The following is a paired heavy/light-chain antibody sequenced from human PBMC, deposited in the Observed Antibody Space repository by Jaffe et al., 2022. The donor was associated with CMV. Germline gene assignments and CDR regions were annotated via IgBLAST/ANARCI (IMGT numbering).Heavy chain of an antibody. J-gene: IGHJ4*02. CDR3: VKGWEWLIYYFDS. CDR2: IGDNGGST. V-gene: IGHV3-23*04. D-gene: IGHD1-26*01. CDR1: GFSFNRYA. Sequence: EVELVESGGGLVQPGESLRLSCAASGFSFNRYAMSWVRQAPGQGLEWVSTIGDNGGSTDYADSVKGRFTISRDNSKNTVFLQMNSLRVEDTALYYCVKGWEWLIYYFDSWGQGTLVTVSA.
Light chain of an antibody. V-gene: IGLV2-23*02. CDR3: CSYASSSIPV. J-gene: IGLJ3*02. Sequence: QSALTQPASVSASPGQSITISCTGTRSDIGTFNLVSWYQHHPGKAPKLIIYEVSKRPSGISSRFSGSKSGNTASLTISGLQAEDEADYYCCSYASSSIPVFGGGSKLTVL. CDR2: EVS. CDR1: RSDIGTFNL.